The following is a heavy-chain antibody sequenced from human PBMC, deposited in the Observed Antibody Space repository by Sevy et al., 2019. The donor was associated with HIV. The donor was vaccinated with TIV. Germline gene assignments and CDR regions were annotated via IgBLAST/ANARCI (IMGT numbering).Heavy chain of an antibody. CDR1: GGSISSYY. CDR3: ARGPKGFGELFGY. Sequence: TLSLTCTVSGGSISSYYWSWIRQPPGKGLEWIGYIYYSGSTNYNPSLKSRVTISVDTSKNQFSLKLSSVTAADTAVYYCARGPKGFGELFGYWGQGTLVTVSS. J-gene: IGHJ4*02. V-gene: IGHV4-59*01. D-gene: IGHD3-10*01. CDR2: IYYSGST.